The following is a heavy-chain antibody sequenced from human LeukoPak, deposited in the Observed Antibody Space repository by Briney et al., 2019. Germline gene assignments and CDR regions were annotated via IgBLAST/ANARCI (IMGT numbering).Heavy chain of an antibody. CDR3: ARDGALDY. V-gene: IGHV1-2*02. D-gene: IGHD4-17*01. J-gene: IGHJ4*02. CDR2: INPNSGVT. CDR1: GYTFTDYY. Sequence: ASVKVSCKASGYTFTDYYMHWVRQAPGRGLAWMGWINPNSGVTNYAQKFQGRVTMTRDTSISTVYMELSRLTSDDTAVYYCARDGALDYWGQGTLVTVSS.